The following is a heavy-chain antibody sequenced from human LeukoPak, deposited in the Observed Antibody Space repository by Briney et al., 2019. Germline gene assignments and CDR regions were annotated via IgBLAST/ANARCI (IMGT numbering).Heavy chain of an antibody. CDR2: IIPILGIA. CDR3: ARDPQLVPTQGDY. Sequence: GASVKVSCKASGYTFTTYGISWVRQAPGQGLEWMGRIIPILGIANYAQKFQGRVTITADKSTSTAYMELSSLRSEDTAVYYCARDPQLVPTQGDYWGQGTLVTVSS. CDR1: GYTFTTYG. D-gene: IGHD6-6*01. J-gene: IGHJ4*02. V-gene: IGHV1-69*04.